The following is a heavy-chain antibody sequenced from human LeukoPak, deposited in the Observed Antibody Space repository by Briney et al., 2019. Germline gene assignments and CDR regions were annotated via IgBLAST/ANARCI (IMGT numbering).Heavy chain of an antibody. CDR3: ARGQWLRYDAFDI. CDR1: GFTFSSYW. D-gene: IGHD5-12*01. CDR2: IKQDGSEK. Sequence: GGSLRLSCAASGFTFSSYWMSWVRQAPGKGLEWVANIKQDGSEKYYVGSVKGRFTISRDNAKNSLYLQMNSLRAEDTAVYYCARGQWLRYDAFDIWGQGTMVTVSS. V-gene: IGHV3-7*01. J-gene: IGHJ3*02.